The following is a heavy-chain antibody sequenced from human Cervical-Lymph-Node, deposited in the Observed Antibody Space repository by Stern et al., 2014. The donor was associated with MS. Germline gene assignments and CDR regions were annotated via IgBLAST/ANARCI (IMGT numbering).Heavy chain of an antibody. CDR3: ARHRQRTLYGMDV. V-gene: IGHV5-51*01. CDR1: GYSFTNYW. J-gene: IGHJ6*02. D-gene: IGHD6-25*01. CDR2: IYPGDSDT. Sequence: VQLVQSGAEVKKPGESLKISCKGSGYSFTNYWIGWVRQMPGKGLEWMGVIYPGDSDTRYSPSFQGRVTISADKSISTAYLQWSSLKASDTAMYYCARHRQRTLYGMDVWGQGTTGTVSS.